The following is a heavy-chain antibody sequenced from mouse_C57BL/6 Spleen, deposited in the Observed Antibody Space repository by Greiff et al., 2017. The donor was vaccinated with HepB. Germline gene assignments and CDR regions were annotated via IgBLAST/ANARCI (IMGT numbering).Heavy chain of an antibody. CDR3: ARWGYYGSYAMDY. CDR1: GYAFSSSW. V-gene: IGHV1-82*01. D-gene: IGHD1-1*01. CDR2: IYPGDGDT. J-gene: IGHJ4*01. Sequence: VQLQQSGPELVKPGASVKISCKASGYAFSSSWMNWVKQRPGKGLEWIGRIYPGDGDTNYNGKFKGKATLTADKSSSTAYMQLSSLTSEDSAVYFCARWGYYGSYAMDYWGQGTSVTVSS.